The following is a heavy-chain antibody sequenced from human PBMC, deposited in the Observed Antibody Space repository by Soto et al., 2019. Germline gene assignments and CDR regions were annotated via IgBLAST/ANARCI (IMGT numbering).Heavy chain of an antibody. CDR2: IIPILGIA. Sequence: QVQLVQSGAEVKKPGSSVKVSCKASGGTFSSYTISWVRQAPGQGLEWMGRIIPILGIANYAQKFQGRVTITAGKSTSTAYMELSSLRSEDTAVYYCARGLTTGRFDYWGQGTLVTVSS. D-gene: IGHD1-26*01. V-gene: IGHV1-69*02. J-gene: IGHJ4*02. CDR1: GGTFSSYT. CDR3: ARGLTTGRFDY.